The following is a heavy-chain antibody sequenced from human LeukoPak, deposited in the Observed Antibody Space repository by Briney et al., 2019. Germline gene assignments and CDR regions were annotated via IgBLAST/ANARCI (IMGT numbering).Heavy chain of an antibody. Sequence: GGSLRLSCAASGFTFSSYDMTWVRQAPGRGLEWVANIKQDGSDKYYVDSVKGRFTISRGNAKNSLYLQMNSLRADDTAVYYCARVPPYYYYMDVWGKGTTVTVSS. CDR3: ARVPPYYYYMDV. CDR2: IKQDGSDK. V-gene: IGHV3-7*01. CDR1: GFTFSSYD. J-gene: IGHJ6*03. D-gene: IGHD3-10*01.